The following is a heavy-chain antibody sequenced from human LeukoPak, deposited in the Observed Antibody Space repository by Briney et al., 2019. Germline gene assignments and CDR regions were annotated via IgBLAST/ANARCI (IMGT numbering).Heavy chain of an antibody. CDR3: ARPREQWLGNDAFDI. V-gene: IGHV4-59*08. CDR1: GGSISSYY. Sequence: PSETLSLTCTVSGGSISSYYWSCIRQPPGKGLEWTGHIYYSGSTDYNPSLKSRVTISVDTSKNQFSLKLSSMTAADTAMSYCARPREQWLGNDAFDIWGQGKMVTVSS. D-gene: IGHD6-19*01. CDR2: IYYSGST. J-gene: IGHJ3*02.